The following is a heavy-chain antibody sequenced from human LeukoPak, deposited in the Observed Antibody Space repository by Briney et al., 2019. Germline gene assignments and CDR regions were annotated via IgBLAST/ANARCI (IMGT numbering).Heavy chain of an antibody. V-gene: IGHV4-39*07. CDR2: IYYSGST. CDR3: AKAPYLSSGS. Sequence: SETLSLTCTVSGGSISSSSYYWGWIRQPPGKGLEWIGSIYYSGSTYYNPSLRSRVTISLDTSKNQFSLTLSSITAADTAVYYCAKAPYLSSGSWGQGTMVTVSS. J-gene: IGHJ3*01. CDR1: GGSISSSSYY. D-gene: IGHD3-22*01.